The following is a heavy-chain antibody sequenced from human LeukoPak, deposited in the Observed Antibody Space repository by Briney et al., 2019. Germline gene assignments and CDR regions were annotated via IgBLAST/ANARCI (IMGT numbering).Heavy chain of an antibody. CDR3: AREGSSASGQDWYAFDI. V-gene: IGHV1-2*02. CDR2: MYFNSGAT. J-gene: IGHJ3*02. D-gene: IGHD5-12*01. Sequence: ASVRVSCKASGFPFRDYYVQWVRQVPGQGLEWVEWMYFNSGATRYAPKFQGRVTLTGDTSINTVYMELVSLGSDDTAMYYCAREGSSASGQDWYAFDIWGQETMVTVSS. CDR1: GFPFRDYY.